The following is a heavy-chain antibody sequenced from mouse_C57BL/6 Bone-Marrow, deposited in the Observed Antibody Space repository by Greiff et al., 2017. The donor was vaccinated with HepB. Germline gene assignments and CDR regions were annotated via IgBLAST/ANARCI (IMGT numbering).Heavy chain of an antibody. D-gene: IGHD2-4*01. J-gene: IGHJ3*01. Sequence: VMLVESGPGLVQPSQSLSITCTVSGFSLTSYGVHWVRQSPGKGLEWLGVIWSGGSTDYNAAFISRLSISKDNSKSQVFFKMNSLQADDTAIYYCARKESYDYDGLAYWGQGTLVTVSA. CDR2: IWSGGST. V-gene: IGHV2-2*01. CDR1: GFSLTSYG. CDR3: ARKESYDYDGLAY.